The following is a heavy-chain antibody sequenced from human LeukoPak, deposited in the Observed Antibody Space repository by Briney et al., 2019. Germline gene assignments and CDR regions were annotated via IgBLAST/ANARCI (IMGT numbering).Heavy chain of an antibody. Sequence: ASVKVSCKASGYTFFNYGISWVRQAPGQGLEWMGWISAYNGDTKYAQKLQGRVTMTTDTSTSTAYMELRSLRSDDAAIYYCARTPGFTYVDDWGQGTLVTVSS. CDR2: ISAYNGDT. D-gene: IGHD5-18*01. J-gene: IGHJ4*02. V-gene: IGHV1-18*01. CDR3: ARTPGFTYVDD. CDR1: GYTFFNYG.